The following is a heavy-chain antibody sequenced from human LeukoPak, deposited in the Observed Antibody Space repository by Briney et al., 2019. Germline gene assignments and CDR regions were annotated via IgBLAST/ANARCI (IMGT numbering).Heavy chain of an antibody. J-gene: IGHJ4*02. CDR3: ARESRDYGDYFFDY. CDR2: IYSDGSST. D-gene: IGHD4-17*01. Sequence: GGSLRLSCAASGFTFSSYWMHWVRQAPGKGLVWVSRIYSDGSSTSYADSVKGRFTISRDNAKSTLYLQMDSLRAEDTAVYYCARESRDYGDYFFDYWGQGALVTVSS. V-gene: IGHV3-74*01. CDR1: GFTFSSYW.